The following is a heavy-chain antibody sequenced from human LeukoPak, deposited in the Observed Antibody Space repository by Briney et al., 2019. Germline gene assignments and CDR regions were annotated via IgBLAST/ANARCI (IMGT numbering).Heavy chain of an antibody. J-gene: IGHJ6*02. V-gene: IGHV3-30*03. CDR3: ARDLPHVDIVATTEGYYGMDV. CDR1: GFTFRTYG. Sequence: PGGSLRLSCGVSGFTFRTYGMHWVRQAPGKGLEWVSIISYDGTTKDYTDSVKGRFTISRDNSKNTLYLQMTSLRTEDTAVYYCARDLPHVDIVATTEGYYGMDVWGQGTTVTVSS. D-gene: IGHD5-12*01. CDR2: ISYDGTTK.